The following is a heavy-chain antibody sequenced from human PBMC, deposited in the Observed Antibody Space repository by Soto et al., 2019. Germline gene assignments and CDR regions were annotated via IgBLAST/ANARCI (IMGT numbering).Heavy chain of an antibody. CDR3: ARVGYGGSSQGALDI. CDR1: GYTFTRYG. CDR2: ISASNGNT. V-gene: IGHV1-18*01. D-gene: IGHD2-15*01. J-gene: IGHJ3*02. Sequence: QVQLVQSGAEVKKPGASVKVSCKASGYTFTRYGISWVRQAPGQGLEWMGWISASNGNTNYAQKLQGRFTMTTDTSXNTAYMELRSLRSDDTAVYYCARVGYGGSSQGALDIWGQGTMVIVSS.